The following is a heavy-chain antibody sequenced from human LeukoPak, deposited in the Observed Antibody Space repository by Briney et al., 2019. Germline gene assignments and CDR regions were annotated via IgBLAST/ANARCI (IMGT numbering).Heavy chain of an antibody. D-gene: IGHD2-15*01. CDR2: IHTSGST. V-gene: IGHV4-4*07. Sequence: SETLSLTCTVSGGSISSYYWSWIRQPAGKGLEWIGRIHTSGSTYYNPSLKSRVTISVDTSKNQFSLKLSSVTAADTAVYYCSRGSCSGGSCYRNYYYYMDVWGKGTTVTISS. J-gene: IGHJ6*03. CDR1: GGSISSYY. CDR3: SRGSCSGGSCYRNYYYYMDV.